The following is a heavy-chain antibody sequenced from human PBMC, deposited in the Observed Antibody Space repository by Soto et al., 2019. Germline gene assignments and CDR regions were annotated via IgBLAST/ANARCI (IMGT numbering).Heavy chain of an antibody. J-gene: IGHJ1*01. CDR3: ARDPVPDYYDSSGYYYPHFQH. CDR1: GFTFSSYA. V-gene: IGHV3-64*01. CDR2: ISSNGGST. D-gene: IGHD3-22*01. Sequence: PGGSLRLSCAASGFTFSSYAMHWVRQAPGKGLEYVSAISSNGGSTYYANSVKGRFTISRDNSKNTLYLQMGSLRAEDMAVYYCARDPVPDYYDSSGYYYPHFQHWGQGTLVTVSS.